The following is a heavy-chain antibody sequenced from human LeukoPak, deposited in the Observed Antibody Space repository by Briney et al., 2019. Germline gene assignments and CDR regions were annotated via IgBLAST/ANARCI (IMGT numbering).Heavy chain of an antibody. V-gene: IGHV1-8*02. D-gene: IGHD3-3*01. CDR1: GGTFSSYS. CDR2: MNPNSGNT. J-gene: IGHJ4*02. CDR3: ARVLFSSGYVGY. Sequence: GSSVKVFCRASGGTFSSYSISWVRQAPGQGLEGMGWMNPNSGNTGYAQKFQGRVTMTRNTSISTAYMELSSLRSEDTAVYYCARVLFSSGYVGYWGQGTLVTVSS.